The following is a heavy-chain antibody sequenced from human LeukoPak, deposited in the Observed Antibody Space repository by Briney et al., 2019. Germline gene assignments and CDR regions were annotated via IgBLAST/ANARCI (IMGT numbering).Heavy chain of an antibody. Sequence: GGSLRLSCAASGVTFSGYSMNWVRRAPGMGLEWVSSISTSSSYIYYADSVKGRFTISRDNAKNSLYLQMNSLRAEDTAVYYCAREYGGYGDFDYWGQGTLVTVSS. V-gene: IGHV3-21*01. J-gene: IGHJ4*02. CDR2: ISTSSSYI. CDR3: AREYGGYGDFDY. CDR1: GVTFSGYS. D-gene: IGHD5-12*01.